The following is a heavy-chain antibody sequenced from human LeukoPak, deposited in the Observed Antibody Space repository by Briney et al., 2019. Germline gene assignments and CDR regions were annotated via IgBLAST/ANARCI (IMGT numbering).Heavy chain of an antibody. CDR1: GGSFSGYY. Sequence: SETLSLTCAVYGGSFSGYYWSWIRQPQGKGLEWIGEINHSGSTNYNPSLKSRVTISVDTSKNQFSLKLSSVTAADTAVYYCARGTPYYYDSSGLGYWGQGTLVTVSS. CDR2: INHSGST. D-gene: IGHD3-22*01. J-gene: IGHJ4*02. CDR3: ARGTPYYYDSSGLGY. V-gene: IGHV4-34*01.